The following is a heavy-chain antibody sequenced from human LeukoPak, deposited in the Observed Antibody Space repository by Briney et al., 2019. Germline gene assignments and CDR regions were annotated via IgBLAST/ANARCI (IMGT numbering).Heavy chain of an antibody. CDR3: AREYYDFWSGYYTGITY. CDR2: ISYDGSNR. CDR1: GFTFSSYG. Sequence: GGSLRLSCAASGFTFSSYGMHWVRQAPGKGLEWVAVISYDGSNRYYADSVKGRFTISRDNSKNTLYLQMNSLRAEDTAVYYCAREYYDFWSGYYTGITYWGQGTLVTVSS. D-gene: IGHD3-3*01. J-gene: IGHJ4*02. V-gene: IGHV3-30*03.